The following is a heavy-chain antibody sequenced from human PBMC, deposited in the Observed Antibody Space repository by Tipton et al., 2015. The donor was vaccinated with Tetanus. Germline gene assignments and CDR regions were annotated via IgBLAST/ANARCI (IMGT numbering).Heavy chain of an antibody. CDR2: IWYDGSNK. Sequence: SLRLSCAASGFIFRESAMHWVRQAPGKGLEWVAFIWYDGSNKYYVDSVKGRFTVSRDNSKNTVNLQMNSLRVEDTAVYYCGGFSFSDDLDIWGRGTMVTVSS. V-gene: IGHV3-33*01. J-gene: IGHJ3*02. CDR1: GFIFRESA. CDR3: GGFSFSDDLDI. D-gene: IGHD2-15*01.